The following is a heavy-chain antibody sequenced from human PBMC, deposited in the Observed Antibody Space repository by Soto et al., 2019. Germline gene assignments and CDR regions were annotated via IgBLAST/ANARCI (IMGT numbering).Heavy chain of an antibody. V-gene: IGHV1-18*01. CDR2: INAYNGNT. Sequence: QVHLVQSGAEVKNPGASVKVSCKASGYSFTRYGIGWARQAPGQGLEWMGWINAYNGNTNYAQNLQGRLTLTTETSTTTAYMELRSLRSNDTAIYYCSMVDVYVTPSPQDDWGQGTTVTVS. CDR3: SMVDVYVTPSPQDD. CDR1: GYSFTRYG. D-gene: IGHD2-8*01. J-gene: IGHJ6*02.